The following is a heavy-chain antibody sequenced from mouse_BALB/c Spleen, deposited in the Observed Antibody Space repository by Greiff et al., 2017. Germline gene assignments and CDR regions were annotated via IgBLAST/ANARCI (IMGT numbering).Heavy chain of an antibody. CDR3: ARWGLLRPYWYFDV. CDR1: GYSFTGYF. Sequence: EVQLQQSGPELVKPGASVKISCKASGYSFTGYFMNWVMQSHGKSLEWIGRINPYNGDTFYNQKSKGKATLTVDKSSSTAHMELRSLASEDSAVYYCARWGLLRPYWYFDVWGAGTTVTVSS. CDR2: INPYNGDT. J-gene: IGHJ1*01. D-gene: IGHD2-3*01. V-gene: IGHV1-20*02.